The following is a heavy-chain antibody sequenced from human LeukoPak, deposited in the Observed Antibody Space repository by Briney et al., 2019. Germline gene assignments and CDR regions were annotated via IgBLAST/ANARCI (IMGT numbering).Heavy chain of an antibody. J-gene: IGHJ2*01. Sequence: GESLQISCEGAGCNFTRYWIGWGRPVPGKGVEGMGIIYHGDSDVRYCPSFQGQVTFSLDTSITTAYLQWSSLKASDTAMYYCARPTTVTTGYFDFWGRGTLVTVSS. CDR1: GCNFTRYW. D-gene: IGHD4-17*01. CDR3: ARPTTVTTGYFDF. CDR2: IYHGDSDV. V-gene: IGHV5-51*01.